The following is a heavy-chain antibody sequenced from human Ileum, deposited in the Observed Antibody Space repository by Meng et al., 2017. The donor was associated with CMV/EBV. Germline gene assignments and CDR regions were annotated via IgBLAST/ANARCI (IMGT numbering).Heavy chain of an antibody. CDR2: INPNTGGT. V-gene: IGHV1-2*02. CDR3: ARALRGRPNWFDP. D-gene: IGHD3-16*01. CDR1: GYNFTAYY. J-gene: IGHJ5*02. Sequence: CKASGYNFTAYYMHWVQQAPGQGLEWMGWINPNTGGTNSAQKFQGRVTMTRDTSITTAYMELSRLTSDDTAVYYCARALRGRPNWFDPWGQGTLVTVSS.